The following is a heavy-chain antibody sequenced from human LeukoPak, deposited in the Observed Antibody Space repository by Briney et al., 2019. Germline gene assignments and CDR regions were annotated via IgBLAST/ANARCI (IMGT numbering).Heavy chain of an antibody. Sequence: GSLRLSCAASGFTFSSYAMSWVRQAPGKGLEWLGMIRTKAHGGTTEYAASVKGRFTFSRDDSKSIAYLQMNSLKTEDTAVYYCTKGDWNDDNWGQGTLVTVSS. J-gene: IGHJ4*02. D-gene: IGHD1-1*01. CDR1: GFTFSSYA. CDR2: IRTKAHGGTT. CDR3: TKGDWNDDN. V-gene: IGHV3-49*04.